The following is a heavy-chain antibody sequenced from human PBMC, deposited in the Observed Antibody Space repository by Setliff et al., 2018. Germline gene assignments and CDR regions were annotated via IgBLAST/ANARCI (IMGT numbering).Heavy chain of an antibody. V-gene: IGHV4-59*03. CDR1: GGSISSHY. J-gene: IGHJ4*02. CDR2: IYHSGST. Sequence: PSETLSLTCTVSGGSISSHYWSWIRQPPGKGLEWIGSIYHSGSTNYNPSLKSRVTISVDKSKNQFSLKLSSVTAADTALYYCTVYNTGSSKDHYWGQGTPVTVSS. D-gene: IGHD2-8*02. CDR3: TVYNTGSSKDHY.